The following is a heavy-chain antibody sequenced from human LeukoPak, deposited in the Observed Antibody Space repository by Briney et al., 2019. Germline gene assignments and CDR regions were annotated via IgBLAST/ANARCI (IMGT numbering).Heavy chain of an antibody. V-gene: IGHV3-9*01. CDR2: ISWNSGSI. D-gene: IGHD2-2*01. J-gene: IGHJ6*02. CDR1: GFTFDDYA. CDR3: AIGYCSSTSCYKFDYYYGMDV. Sequence: GRSLRLSCAASGFTFDDYAMHWVRQAPGKGLEWVSGISWNSGSIGYADSVKGRFTISRDNAKNSLYLQMNSLRAEDTALYYCAIGYCSSTSCYKFDYYYGMDVWGQGTTVTVSS.